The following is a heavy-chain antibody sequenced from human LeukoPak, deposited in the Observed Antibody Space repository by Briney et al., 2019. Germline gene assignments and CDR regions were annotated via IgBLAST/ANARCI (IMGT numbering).Heavy chain of an antibody. CDR1: GGSFSGYC. V-gene: IGHV4-34*01. CDR3: AREHSNYVGWYFDL. Sequence: SETLSLTCAVYGGSFSGYCWSWIRQPPGKGLEWIGEINHSGSTNYNPSLKSRVTISVDTSKNQFSPKLSSVTAADTAVYYCAREHSNYVGWYFDLWGRGTLVTVSS. J-gene: IGHJ2*01. D-gene: IGHD4-11*01. CDR2: INHSGST.